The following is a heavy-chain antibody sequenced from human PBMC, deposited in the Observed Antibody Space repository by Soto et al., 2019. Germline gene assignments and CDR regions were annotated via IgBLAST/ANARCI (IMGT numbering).Heavy chain of an antibody. CDR3: ERAAAGTYYYYGMDV. V-gene: IGHV3-13*05. CDR1: GFTLSSSV. CDR2: IGTAGDP. Sequence: PGGSLRLSGAAAGFTLSSSVMHWVLQATGKGLEWVSAIGTAGDPYYPGSVKGRFTISRENAKNSLYIQMNSLRAGHTAVYYSERAAAGTYYYYGMDVWGQGTTVTVYS. J-gene: IGHJ6*02. D-gene: IGHD6-13*01.